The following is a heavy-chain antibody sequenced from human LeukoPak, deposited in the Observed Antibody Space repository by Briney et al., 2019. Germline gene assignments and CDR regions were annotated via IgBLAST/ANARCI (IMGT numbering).Heavy chain of an antibody. CDR2: ITGSGGGT. CDR1: GFTFSSYA. J-gene: IGHJ4*02. Sequence: GRSLRLSCAASGFTFSSYAMSWVRQAPGKGLEWVSAITGSGGGTYYADSVKGRFTISRDNSKNTLYLQMNSLRAEDTAVYYCAKDLYYDSSGHTFDYWGQGTLVTVSS. D-gene: IGHD3-22*01. V-gene: IGHV3-23*01. CDR3: AKDLYYDSSGHTFDY.